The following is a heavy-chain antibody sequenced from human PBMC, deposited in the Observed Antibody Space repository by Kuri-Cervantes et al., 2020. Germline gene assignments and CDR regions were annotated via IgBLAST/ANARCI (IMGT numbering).Heavy chain of an antibody. D-gene: IGHD6-13*01. CDR1: GFTFSSYG. CDR3: AKDHSSSWYYFNY. CDR2: ISYDGSNK. V-gene: IGHV3-30*18. J-gene: IGHJ4*02. Sequence: GGSLRLSCAASGFTFSSYGMHWVRQAPGKGLEWVAVISYDGSNKYYADSVKGRFTISRDNSKNTLYLQMNSLRAEDTAVYYCAKDHSSSWYYFNYWGQGTLVTVSS.